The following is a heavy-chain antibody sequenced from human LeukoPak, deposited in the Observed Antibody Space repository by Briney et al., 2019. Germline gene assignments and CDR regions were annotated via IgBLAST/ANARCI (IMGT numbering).Heavy chain of an antibody. D-gene: IGHD2-15*01. J-gene: IGHJ6*02. CDR1: GYTFTNYG. Sequence: ASVKVSCKASGYTFTNYGISWVRQAPGQGLEWMGWISPYNGNTNYAQKFQGGVTMTTDTSTTTAYMELRSLRSDDTAVYYCARDLDIVVVAAAVRHYGLDVWGQGTTVTVSS. V-gene: IGHV1-18*01. CDR2: ISPYNGNT. CDR3: ARDLDIVVVAAAVRHYGLDV.